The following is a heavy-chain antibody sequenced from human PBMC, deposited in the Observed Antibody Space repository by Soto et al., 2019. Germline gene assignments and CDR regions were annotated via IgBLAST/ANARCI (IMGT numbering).Heavy chain of an antibody. J-gene: IGHJ6*02. CDR2: INPSGGST. V-gene: IGHV1-46*01. CDR3: ARAGYSSGWYYYYGMDV. CDR1: GYTFTSYY. Sequence: ASVKVSCKASGYTFTSYYMHWVRQAPGQGLEWMGIINPSGGSTSYAQKFQGRVTMTRDTSTSTVYMELSSLRSEDTAVYYCARAGYSSGWYYYYGMDVWGQGTTVTVSS. D-gene: IGHD6-19*01.